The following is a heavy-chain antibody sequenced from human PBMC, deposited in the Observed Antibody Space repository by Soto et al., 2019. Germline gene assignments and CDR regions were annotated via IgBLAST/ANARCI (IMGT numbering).Heavy chain of an antibody. CDR3: AKRNRYYFES. CDR1: GFTFSVFA. J-gene: IGHJ4*02. CDR2: ISEGGGTP. Sequence: EVQLLESGGGLEQPGGSLRLSCAASGFTFSVFAMSWVHQAPGKGLEWVSTISEGGGTPFYADSVKGRFTISRDNSQNTLHLQMTTLRAEDTAVYFCAKRNRYYFESWGQGSLVTVSS. V-gene: IGHV3-23*01.